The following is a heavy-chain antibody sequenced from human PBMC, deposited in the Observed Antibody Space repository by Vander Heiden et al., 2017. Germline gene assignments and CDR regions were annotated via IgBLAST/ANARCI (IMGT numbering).Heavy chain of an antibody. Sequence: QVQLQQWGAGLLRPSETLSLTCAVYGGSFSGYYWRWVRQPPGKGLEWIGQINLSGGTNYNQSLKSRVTISVDTSKNQFSLKVNSVTAADTAVYYCARDYGSSSDWGQGTLVTVSS. CDR1: GGSFSGYY. D-gene: IGHD6-6*01. J-gene: IGHJ4*02. V-gene: IGHV4-34*01. CDR3: ARDYGSSSD. CDR2: INLSGGT.